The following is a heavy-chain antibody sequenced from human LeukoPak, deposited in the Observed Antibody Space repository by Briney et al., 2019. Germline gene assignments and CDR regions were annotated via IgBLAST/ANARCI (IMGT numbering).Heavy chain of an antibody. Sequence: SSETLSLTCTVSGGLISRIEYYWGWVRQSPVKGLEWLGHIYHTGTALYSPHLNNRLTVSVDSSKNQFSLTLNSVTAADTAVYYCASVSVWELATHTGGSFDYWGRGILVTVSP. J-gene: IGHJ4*02. D-gene: IGHD1-26*01. CDR3: ASVSVWELATHTGGSFDY. CDR1: GGLISRIEYY. V-gene: IGHV4-30-4*01. CDR2: IYHTGTA.